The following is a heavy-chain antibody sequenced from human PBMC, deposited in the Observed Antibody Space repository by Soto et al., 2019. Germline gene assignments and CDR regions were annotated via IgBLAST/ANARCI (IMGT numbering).Heavy chain of an antibody. CDR1: GFAFSSYG. CDR2: ISYDGSLQ. D-gene: IGHD5-18*01. CDR3: VSDRGYGHASVPYS. V-gene: IGHV3-30*03. Sequence: QAQLVESGGGVVQPGRSLRLSCAASGFAFSSYGMHWVRQAPGTGLGWVAVISYDGSLQHYADSVKGRFTISRDNSKNMVLLQMRSLRAEDTAVYYCVSDRGYGHASVPYSWGQGTLVSVSS. J-gene: IGHJ4*02.